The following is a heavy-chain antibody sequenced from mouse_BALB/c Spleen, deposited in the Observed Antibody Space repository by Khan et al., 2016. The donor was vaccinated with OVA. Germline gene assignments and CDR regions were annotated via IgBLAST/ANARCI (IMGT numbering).Heavy chain of an antibody. CDR3: ARQGGGYFSWFAY. CDR2: ILPGSDSP. V-gene: IGHV1-9*01. CDR1: GYTFSSYW. J-gene: IGHJ3*01. Sequence: QVQLKESGTELLKPGASVKISCKATGYTFSSYWIEWIKQRSGHGLEWIGEILPGSDSPNYNEMFMGKATFTADTSSNTAYMQLSSLTSEDSAVVYCARQGGGYFSWFAYWGQGTLVTVSA. D-gene: IGHD2-3*01.